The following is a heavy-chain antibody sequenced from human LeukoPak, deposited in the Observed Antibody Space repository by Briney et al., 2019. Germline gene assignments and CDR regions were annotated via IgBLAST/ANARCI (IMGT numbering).Heavy chain of an antibody. V-gene: IGHV1-18*01. CDR2: ISTYNGHT. CDR1: GYTFTSYA. D-gene: IGHD6-6*01. Sequence: ASEKVSCKASGYTFTSYAINWVRQAPGQGLEWMGWISTYNGHTNYAQNLQGRVTMTTVTSTSTAYMELRSLRSDDTAVYYCSRGMGSSSSDYWGQGSLVTVSS. CDR3: SRGMGSSSSDY. J-gene: IGHJ4*02.